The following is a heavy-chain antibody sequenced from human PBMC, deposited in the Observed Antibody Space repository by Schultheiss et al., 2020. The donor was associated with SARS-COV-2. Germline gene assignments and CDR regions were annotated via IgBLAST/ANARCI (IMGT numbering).Heavy chain of an antibody. CDR3: TREPVAGT. D-gene: IGHD6-19*01. CDR2: IRSKAYGATT. CDR1: GFTFGDYA. V-gene: IGHV3-49*04. Sequence: GESLKISCTASGFTFGDYAMSWVRQSPGKGLEWVGFIRSKAYGATTEYAASVKGRFTISRDDSKSIAYLQMNSLKTEDTAVYYCTREPVAGTWGQGTLVTVSS. J-gene: IGHJ4*02.